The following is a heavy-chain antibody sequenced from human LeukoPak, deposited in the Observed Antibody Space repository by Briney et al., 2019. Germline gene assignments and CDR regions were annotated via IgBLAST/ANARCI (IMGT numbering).Heavy chain of an antibody. J-gene: IGHJ4*02. CDR3: VRDRGTYRPIDY. V-gene: IGHV3-33*01. CDR1: GFDFSTYG. Sequence: GRSLRLSCAASGFDFSTYGMHWVRQAPGRGLEWVAIIWYDGTTKYYADSVKGRFTISRDNAQNSLYLQMNSLRAEDTAIYYCVRDRGTYRPIDYWGQGTLVTVSS. D-gene: IGHD1-26*01. CDR2: IWYDGTTK.